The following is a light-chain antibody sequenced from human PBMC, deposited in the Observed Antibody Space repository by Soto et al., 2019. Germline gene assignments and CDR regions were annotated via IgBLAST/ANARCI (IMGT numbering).Light chain of an antibody. Sequence: DIQMTQSPSSVSASVGDRVTITCRASQGISRWLAWYQQKPGKAPKHLIYAASSLQSGVTSRFSGSASGTDVTLPISSLQPEDFATYSCQQANSFPYTFGQGTKLEIK. CDR2: AAS. CDR3: QQANSFPYT. J-gene: IGKJ2*01. V-gene: IGKV1-12*01. CDR1: QGISRW.